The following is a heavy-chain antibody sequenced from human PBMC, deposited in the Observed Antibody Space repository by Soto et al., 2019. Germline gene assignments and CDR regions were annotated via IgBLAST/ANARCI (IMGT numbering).Heavy chain of an antibody. CDR2: IVHPSGTA. CDR1: GGTLSSYS. D-gene: IGHD2-2*01. V-gene: IGHV1-69*01. CDR3: AGDKYQLLYNWFDP. J-gene: IGHJ5*02. Sequence: QVQLVQSGAEVKKPGSSVKVSCKASGGTLSSYSISWVRQAPGQGLEWMGGIVHPSGTATYAQKFQGRVTITADASTSTAYMELTSLSSSDTAVYYCAGDKYQLLYNWFDPWGHGTLVTVSS.